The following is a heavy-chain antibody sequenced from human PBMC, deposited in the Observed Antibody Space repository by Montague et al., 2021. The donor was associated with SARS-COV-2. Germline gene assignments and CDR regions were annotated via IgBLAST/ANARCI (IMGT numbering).Heavy chain of an antibody. V-gene: IGHV2-5*02. J-gene: IGHJ4*02. CDR3: AHRAGKWFGESRKYYFDY. D-gene: IGHD3-10*01. CDR2: IYWDDDK. CDR1: GFSLSTSGVG. Sequence: PALVKPTQTLTLTCTFSGFSLSTSGVGVGWFRKPPGKALEGLALIYWDDDKHYSTSLKSRLTITKDTSNNQVVLTMTNMDPVDKATYYCAHRAGKWFGESRKYYFDYWGQGTLVTVSS.